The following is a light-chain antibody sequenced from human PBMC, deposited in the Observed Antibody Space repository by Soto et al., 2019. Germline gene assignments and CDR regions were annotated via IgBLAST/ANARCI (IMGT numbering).Light chain of an antibody. V-gene: IGLV1-44*01. CDR2: SNN. CDR3: AAWDESPNVPV. CDR1: NSNIGRNT. Sequence: QAVVTRPPSASGTPGQRVTISCSGSNSNIGRNTVNWYQQLPGAAPNLLIYSNNERPSGVPDRFSGSKSGTSASLAISGLQSEDEADYYCAAWDESPNVPVFGGGTKVTVL. J-gene: IGLJ2*01.